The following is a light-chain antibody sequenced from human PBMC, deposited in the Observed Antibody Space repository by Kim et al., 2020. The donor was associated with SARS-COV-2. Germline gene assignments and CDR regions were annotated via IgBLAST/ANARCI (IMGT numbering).Light chain of an antibody. CDR3: QQYFTYPYT. CDR2: KAS. CDR1: QSIASL. Sequence: DIQMTQSPSSLSASVGDRVTITCRASQSIASLLAWYQQKPGKAPKLLIYKASTLESRVPSRFSGSGSGTEFTLTISSLQPDDVATYCCQQYFTYPYTFGQGTKLEI. V-gene: IGKV1-5*03. J-gene: IGKJ2*01.